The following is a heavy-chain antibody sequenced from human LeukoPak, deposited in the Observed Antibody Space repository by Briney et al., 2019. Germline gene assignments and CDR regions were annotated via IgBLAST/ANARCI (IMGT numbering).Heavy chain of an antibody. J-gene: IGHJ6*02. D-gene: IGHD6-13*01. Sequence: GSSVKVSCKASGGTFSSYAISWVRQAPGQGLEWMGGIIPIFGTANYAQKFQGRVTMTEDTSTDTAYMELSSLRSEDTAVYYCATDAPQYSSSWYSPYYYYYGMDVWGQGTTVTVSS. V-gene: IGHV1-69*06. CDR3: ATDAPQYSSSWYSPYYYYYGMDV. CDR1: GGTFSSYA. CDR2: IIPIFGTA.